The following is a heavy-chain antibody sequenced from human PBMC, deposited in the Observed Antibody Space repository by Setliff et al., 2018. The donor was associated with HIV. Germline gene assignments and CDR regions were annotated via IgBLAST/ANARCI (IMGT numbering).Heavy chain of an antibody. V-gene: IGHV4-39*01. CDR1: GGSISSSNYY. CDR2: VYYSGST. D-gene: IGHD3-22*01. J-gene: IGHJ4*02. CDR3: VTTELYYVIGGYYYFDY. Sequence: SETLSLTCTVSGGSISSSNYYWGWIRQPPGKGLEWIGNVYYSGSTYYNPSLKSRVTISIDTSANRFSLKLSSVTAADTAVYYCVTTELYYVIGGYYYFDYWGPGTLVTVS.